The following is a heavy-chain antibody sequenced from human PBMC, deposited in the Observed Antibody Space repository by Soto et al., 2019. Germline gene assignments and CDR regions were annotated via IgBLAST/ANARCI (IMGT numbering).Heavy chain of an antibody. CDR2: ISAYNGNT. CDR3: ARDWSYRPHDAFDI. D-gene: IGHD3-16*02. V-gene: IGHV1-18*04. J-gene: IGHJ3*02. Sequence: GASGKVCAKSSGYTFTSYGIGWVRQAPGQGLEWMGWISAYNGNTNYAPKLQGRDTMTTDTSTSTAYMELRSLRSDDTAVYYCARDWSYRPHDAFDIWGQWTMVTVSS. CDR1: GYTFTSYG.